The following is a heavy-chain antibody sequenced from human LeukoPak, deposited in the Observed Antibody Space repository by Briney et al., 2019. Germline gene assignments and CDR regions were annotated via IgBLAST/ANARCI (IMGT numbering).Heavy chain of an antibody. CDR2: INQDGSAK. J-gene: IGHJ4*02. Sequence: GGSLRLSCVASGFTLSSHWMSWVRQAPGNGLEWVANINQDGSAKYFVDSVKGRFTISRDNAKNSMYLQMNSLRAEDTAVYYCARWEIRGTAHKLDYWGQGTLVTVSS. CDR1: GFTLSSHW. V-gene: IGHV3-7*01. D-gene: IGHD1-7*01. CDR3: ARWEIRGTAHKLDY.